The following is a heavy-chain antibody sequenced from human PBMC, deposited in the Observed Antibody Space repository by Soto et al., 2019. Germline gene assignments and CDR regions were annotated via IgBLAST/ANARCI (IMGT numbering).Heavy chain of an antibody. D-gene: IGHD6-13*01. CDR3: AREGAAAGKGWFDP. CDR1: GYTFTSYG. V-gene: IGHV1-18*04. CDR2: ISAYNGNT. Sequence: ASVKVSCKASGYTFTSYGISWARQAPGQGLEWMGWISAYNGNTNYAQKLQGRVTMTTDTSTSTAYMELRSLRSDDTAVYYCAREGAAAGKGWFDPWGQGTLVTVSS. J-gene: IGHJ5*02.